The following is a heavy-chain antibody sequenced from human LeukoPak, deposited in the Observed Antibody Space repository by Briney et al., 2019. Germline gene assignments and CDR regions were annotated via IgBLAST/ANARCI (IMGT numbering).Heavy chain of an antibody. D-gene: IGHD3-22*01. CDR1: GYSFTSYW. CDR2: IYPGDSDT. J-gene: IGHJ4*02. CDR3: ARHDPPYYYDSSGYYTPPIYFDY. Sequence: ESLKISCKGSGYSFTSYWIGWVRQMPGKGLEWMGIIYPGDSDTRYSPSFQGQVTVSADKSISTAYLQWSSLKASDTAMYYCARHDPPYYYDSSGYYTPPIYFDYWGQGTLVTVSS. V-gene: IGHV5-51*01.